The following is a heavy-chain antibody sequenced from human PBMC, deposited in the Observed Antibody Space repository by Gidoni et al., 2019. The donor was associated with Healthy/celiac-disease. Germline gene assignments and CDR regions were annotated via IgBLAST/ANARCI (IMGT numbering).Heavy chain of an antibody. J-gene: IGHJ2*01. Sequence: QVQLRESGPGLVKPSQTLSLTCTVSGGSISSGDYYWSWIRQPPGKGLEWIGYIYYSGSTYYNPSLKSRVTISVDTSKNQFSLKLSSVTAADTAVYYCARGGRTIFGVVIPGWYFDLWGRGTLVTVSS. D-gene: IGHD3-3*01. V-gene: IGHV4-30-4*01. CDR1: GGSISSGDYY. CDR3: ARGGRTIFGVVIPGWYFDL. CDR2: IYYSGST.